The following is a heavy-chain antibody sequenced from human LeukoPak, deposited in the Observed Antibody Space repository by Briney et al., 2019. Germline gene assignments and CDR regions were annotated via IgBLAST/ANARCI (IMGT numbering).Heavy chain of an antibody. V-gene: IGHV3-30-3*01. CDR3: ARDYYGSRSYRYFDY. CDR2: ISYDGSNK. CDR1: GFTFSSYA. J-gene: IGHJ4*02. Sequence: GGSLRLSCAASGFTFSSYAMHWVCQAPGKGLEWVAVISYDGSNKYYADSVKGRFTISRDNSKNTVYLQMNSLRAEDTALYYCARDYYGSRSYRYFDYWGQGTLVTVSS. D-gene: IGHD3-10*01.